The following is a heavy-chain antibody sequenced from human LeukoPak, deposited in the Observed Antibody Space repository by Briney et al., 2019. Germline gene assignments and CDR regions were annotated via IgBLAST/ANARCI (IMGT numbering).Heavy chain of an antibody. V-gene: IGHV3-23*01. D-gene: IGHD6-19*01. J-gene: IGHJ4*02. Sequence: GGSLRLSCAASGLTFRSYAMNWVRQAPGKGLEWVSAISGSGDNTYYAHPVKGRFTISRDNSKNTLYLQINSLRAEDTAFDYCSRILSSAWGELGYWGRGTRVSVSS. CDR2: ISGSGDNT. CDR3: SRILSSAWGELGY. CDR1: GLTFRSYA.